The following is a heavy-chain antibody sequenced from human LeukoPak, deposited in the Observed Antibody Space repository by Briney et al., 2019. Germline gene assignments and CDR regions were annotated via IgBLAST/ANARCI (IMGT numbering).Heavy chain of an antibody. D-gene: IGHD3-22*01. CDR3: ARGVGSGYTDY. Sequence: SETLSLTCTVSGYSISSGYYWGWIRQPPGKGLEWIGFISYRGNTNYNPSLKSRVTISLDTSKNQFSLKLISVTAADTAVYYCARGVGSGYTDYWGQGALVTVSS. CDR2: ISYRGNT. J-gene: IGHJ4*02. CDR1: GYSISSGYY. V-gene: IGHV4-61*01.